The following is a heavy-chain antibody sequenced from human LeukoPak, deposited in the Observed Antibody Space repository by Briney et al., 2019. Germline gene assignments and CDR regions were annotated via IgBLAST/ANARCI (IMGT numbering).Heavy chain of an antibody. CDR2: MFPDGRT. D-gene: IGHD4-17*01. CDR1: GFIVNDNY. V-gene: IGHV3-53*01. J-gene: IGHJ4*02. Sequence: SGGSLRLSCAVSGFIVNDNYMRGVRQAPGKGLQWVSVMFPDGRTYYADSVKGRFTISRDLARNTLLLQMHSLRADDTAVHYCARTNPVYGDYDYWGQGTLVTVSS. CDR3: ARTNPVYGDYDY.